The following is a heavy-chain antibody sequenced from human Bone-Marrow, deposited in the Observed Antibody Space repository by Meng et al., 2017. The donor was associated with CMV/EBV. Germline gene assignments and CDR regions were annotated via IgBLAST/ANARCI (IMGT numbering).Heavy chain of an antibody. V-gene: IGHV3-30*02. CDR2: IRYEGSNK. CDR1: GFTFSSYG. Sequence: GESLKISCAASGFTFSSYGMHWVRQAPGKGLEWVAFIRYEGSNKYYADSVKGRFTISRDNSKNTLYLQMNSLRAEDTAVYYCAKGGDPPGGYWGQGTLVTVSS. D-gene: IGHD1-26*01. CDR3: AKGGDPPGGY. J-gene: IGHJ4*02.